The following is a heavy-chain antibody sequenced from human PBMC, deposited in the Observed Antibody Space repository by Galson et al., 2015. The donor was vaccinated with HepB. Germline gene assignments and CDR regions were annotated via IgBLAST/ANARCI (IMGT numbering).Heavy chain of an antibody. CDR3: GREGFSSGHAGIFDC. V-gene: IGHV3-30*04. D-gene: IGHD3-22*01. CDR2: ISAGDGRNT. Sequence: SLRLSCAASGLIFSNSVMHWVRQAPGKGLEWVALISAGDGRNTNYADSVRGRFTISRDNSKNKVFLQMNSLRAEDTAVYYCGREGFSSGHAGIFDCWGQGALVTVSS. J-gene: IGHJ4*02. CDR1: GLIFSNSV.